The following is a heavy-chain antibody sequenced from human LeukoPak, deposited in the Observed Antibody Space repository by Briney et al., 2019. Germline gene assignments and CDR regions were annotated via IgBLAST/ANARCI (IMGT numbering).Heavy chain of an antibody. CDR2: ISYDGSNK. CDR1: GFTFSSYA. D-gene: IGHD4-17*01. Sequence: GGSLRLSCAASGFTFSSYAMHWVRQAPGKGLEWVTLISYDGSNKYYADSVKGRFNISRDNSKSRLYLQMNSLRADDTAVYYCARVLDHGDYVAYWGQGTLVTVSS. CDR3: ARVLDHGDYVAY. J-gene: IGHJ4*02. V-gene: IGHV3-30*04.